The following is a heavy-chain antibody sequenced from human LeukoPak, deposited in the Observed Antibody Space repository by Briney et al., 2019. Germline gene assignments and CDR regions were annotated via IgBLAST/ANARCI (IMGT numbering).Heavy chain of an antibody. V-gene: IGHV1-18*04. D-gene: IGHD2-2*01. CDR1: GYTFTSYG. J-gene: IGHJ6*04. CDR2: ISAYNGNT. CDR3: ASSNEPAATDYYYYGMDV. Sequence: ASVKVSCKASGYTFTSYGISWVRRAPGQGLEWMGWISAYNGNTNYAQKLQGRVTMTTDTSTSTAYMELSSLRSEDTAVYYCASSNEPAATDYYYYGMDVWGKGTTVTVSS.